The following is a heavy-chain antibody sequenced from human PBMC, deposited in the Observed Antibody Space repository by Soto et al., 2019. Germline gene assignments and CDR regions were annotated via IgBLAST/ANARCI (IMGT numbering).Heavy chain of an antibody. CDR2: ISGSGTIT. J-gene: IGHJ5*02. D-gene: IGHD2-15*01. CDR1: GFPFSSRA. V-gene: IGHV3-23*01. CDR3: GKCARYCSGAACRA. Sequence: EVQLLESGGGLVQPGGSLRLSCAASGFPFSSRAMSWVRQAPGKGLEWVSAISGSGTITYYADSVKGRFTISRDTSKNTLYLQMSSLRADDTAVYYCGKCARYCSGAACRAWGQGTLVTVSS.